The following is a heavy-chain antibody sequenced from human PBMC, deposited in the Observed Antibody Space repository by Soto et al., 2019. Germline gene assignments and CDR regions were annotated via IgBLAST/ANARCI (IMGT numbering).Heavy chain of an antibody. CDR2: TYYRSKWYN. CDR3: ARSGPTAFGRVPHFDF. D-gene: IGHD1-26*01. J-gene: IGHJ4*02. Sequence: PSQTLSLTCVISGDSVSSNTVAWNWIRQSPSRGLEWLGRTYYRSKWYNTYAKNVKSRVSINPDTSKNQFSLQLDSVTPDDTAVYFCARSGPTAFGRVPHFDFWGQGSLVTVSS. CDR1: GDSVSSNTVA. V-gene: IGHV6-1*01.